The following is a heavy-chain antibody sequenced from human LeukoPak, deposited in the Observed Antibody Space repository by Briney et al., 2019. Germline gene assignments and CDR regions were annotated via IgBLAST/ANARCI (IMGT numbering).Heavy chain of an antibody. CDR3: ASEAAAGIPLEGAPG. CDR1: GYTFTSYD. J-gene: IGHJ4*02. V-gene: IGHV1-8*03. D-gene: IGHD6-13*01. CDR2: MNPNSGNT. Sequence: ASVKVSCKASGYTFTSYDINWVRQATGQGLEWMGWMNPNSGNTGYAQKSQGRVTITRNTSISTAYMELSSLRSEDTAVYYCASEAAAGIPLEGAPGWGQGTLVTVSS.